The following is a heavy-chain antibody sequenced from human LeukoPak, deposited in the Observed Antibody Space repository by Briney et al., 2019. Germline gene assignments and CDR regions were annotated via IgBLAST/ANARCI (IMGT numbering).Heavy chain of an antibody. D-gene: IGHD5-12*01. CDR3: ATDRSGYDLGYYGLDV. V-gene: IGHV1-24*01. CDR1: VNPLIEVS. CDR2: FDPEDEEI. Sequence: SVNVSFKVSVNPLIEVSLHWVRQAPAKGREWMWGFDPEDEEIIYAPKFQGRVTLTAEESKSTVFMRLKSLRCDDTAVYYCATDRSGYDLGYYGLDVWGRGTTVTVS. J-gene: IGHJ6*02.